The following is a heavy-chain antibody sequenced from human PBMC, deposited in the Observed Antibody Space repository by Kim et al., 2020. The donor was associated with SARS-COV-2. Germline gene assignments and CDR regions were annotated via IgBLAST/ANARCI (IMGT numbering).Heavy chain of an antibody. J-gene: IGHJ4*02. D-gene: IGHD2-15*01. CDR3: AGMGGSCIGGNS. CDR2: IKDDGSST. V-gene: IGHV3-74*01. Sequence: GGSLRLSCAASGFIFSSCWMYWVRQAPGKGLVWVSRIKDDGSSTTYADSVKGRFSISRDNAKNTVYLQMNSLRAEDTALYYCAGMGGSCIGGNSWGQGTLVTVSS. CDR1: GFIFSSCW.